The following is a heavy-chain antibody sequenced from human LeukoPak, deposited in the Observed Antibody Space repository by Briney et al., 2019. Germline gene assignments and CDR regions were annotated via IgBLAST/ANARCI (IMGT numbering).Heavy chain of an antibody. J-gene: IGHJ3*02. CDR2: ISGSGGST. D-gene: IGHD3-22*01. CDR1: GFTFSSYA. V-gene: IGHV3-23*01. Sequence: GRSLRLSCAASGFTFSSYAMSWVRQAPGKGLEWVSAISGSGGSTYYADSVKGRFTISRDNSKNTLYLQMNSLRAEDTAVYYCARRRITMIASGAFDIWGQGTMVTVSS. CDR3: ARRRITMIASGAFDI.